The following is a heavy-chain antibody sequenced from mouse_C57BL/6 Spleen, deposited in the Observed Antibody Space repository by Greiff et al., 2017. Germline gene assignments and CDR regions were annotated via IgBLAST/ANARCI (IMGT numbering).Heavy chain of an antibody. J-gene: IGHJ4*01. CDR3: VRRGSYNAMDY. Sequence: QVQLQQSGPELVKPGASVKISCKASGYAFSSFWMNWVKQRPGKGLEWIGRIYSGDGDTNYNGKFKGKATLTADKSSSTAYMQLSSLTSEDSAVYFYVRRGSYNAMDYWGQGTSVTVSS. D-gene: IGHD2-12*01. CDR1: GYAFSSFW. V-gene: IGHV1-82*01. CDR2: IYSGDGDT.